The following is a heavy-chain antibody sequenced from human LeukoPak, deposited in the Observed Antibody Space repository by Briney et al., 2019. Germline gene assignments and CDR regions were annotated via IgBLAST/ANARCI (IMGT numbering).Heavy chain of an antibody. D-gene: IGHD3-3*01. V-gene: IGHV3-48*01. Sequence: GGSLRLSCAASGFTFNRYSMNWVRQAPGKGLEWISYVSSSSSVYYVDSVKGRFTISRDNAKNSLYLQMNSLRAEDTAVYYCARDQERTIFWSAPGVWGKGTTVTVSS. CDR3: ARDQERTIFWSAPGV. CDR1: GFTFNRYS. J-gene: IGHJ6*04. CDR2: VSSSSSV.